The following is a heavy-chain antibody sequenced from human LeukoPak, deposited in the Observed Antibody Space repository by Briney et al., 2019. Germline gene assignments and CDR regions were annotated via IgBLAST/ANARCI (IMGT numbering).Heavy chain of an antibody. CDR3: AKGAIVVVVAAGSGHFDY. J-gene: IGHJ4*02. CDR2: ISGGSDYI. Sequence: GGSLRLSCAASGFSFSSYSMNWVRQAPGKGLEWVSSISGGSDYIYYADSVKGRFTISRDNAINSLYLQMNSLRAEDTAVYYCAKGAIVVVVAAGSGHFDYWGQGTLVTVSS. CDR1: GFSFSSYS. D-gene: IGHD2-15*01. V-gene: IGHV3-21*01.